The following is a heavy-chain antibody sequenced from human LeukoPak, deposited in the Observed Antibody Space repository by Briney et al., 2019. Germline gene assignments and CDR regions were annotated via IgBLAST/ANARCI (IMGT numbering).Heavy chain of an antibody. Sequence: SETLSLTCAVYGGSFSGYYWSWIRQPPKRGLEWIGEINHSGSTNYNPSLKSRVIISVDTSKNQFSLKVRSVTAADTAVYYCARGHVGSYAYYYYYGMDVWGQGTLVTVSS. D-gene: IGHD2-8*01. CDR2: INHSGST. J-gene: IGHJ6*02. CDR1: GGSFSGYY. V-gene: IGHV4-34*01. CDR3: ARGHVGSYAYYYYYGMDV.